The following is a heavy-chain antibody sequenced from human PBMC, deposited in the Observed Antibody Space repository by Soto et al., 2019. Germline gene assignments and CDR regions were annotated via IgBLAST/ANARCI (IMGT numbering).Heavy chain of an antibody. D-gene: IGHD3-22*01. J-gene: IGHJ3*02. V-gene: IGHV1-69*01. Sequence: QVQLVQSGAEVKKPGSSVKVSCKASGGTFSSYAISWVRQAPGQGLEWMGGIIPIFGTANYAQKFQGRVTITADESTSTAYMELSSLRYEDTAVYYCARPDYYDSSGYYYSRSAFDIWGQGTMVTVSS. CDR1: GGTFSSYA. CDR2: IIPIFGTA. CDR3: ARPDYYDSSGYYYSRSAFDI.